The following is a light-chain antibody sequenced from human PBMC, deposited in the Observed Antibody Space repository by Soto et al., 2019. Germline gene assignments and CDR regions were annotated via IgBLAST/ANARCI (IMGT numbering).Light chain of an antibody. Sequence: PSTLTLPPVERRTLSYRASQIVTSGYLAWYHQEPGQAPRLLIYGASNRATGIPDRFSGSGSGTDFTLSISRLEPGDFGMYFCHQYGSSPRTFGQGTKVDI. CDR2: GAS. V-gene: IGKV3-20*01. J-gene: IGKJ1*01. CDR3: HQYGSSPRT. CDR1: QIVTSGY.